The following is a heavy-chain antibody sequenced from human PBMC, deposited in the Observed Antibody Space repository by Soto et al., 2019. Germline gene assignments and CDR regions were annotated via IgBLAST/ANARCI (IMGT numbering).Heavy chain of an antibody. J-gene: IGHJ5*02. D-gene: IGHD3-10*01. CDR1: GYTFTNYG. Sequence: GASVKVSCKASGYTFTNYGLSSVRHAPGQGLEWMGWINVYNGNTKYAQKVQGRVTMTTDTSTSTAYMELRSLRSDDTAVYYCARGVGSGSYYNQYNWFDPWGQGTLVTVSS. V-gene: IGHV1-18*01. CDR3: ARGVGSGSYYNQYNWFDP. CDR2: INVYNGNT.